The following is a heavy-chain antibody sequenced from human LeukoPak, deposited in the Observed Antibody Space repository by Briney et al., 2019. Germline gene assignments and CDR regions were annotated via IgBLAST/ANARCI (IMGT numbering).Heavy chain of an antibody. Sequence: ASVKVSCKASGYTLTDYYMHWVRQAPGQGLEWMGRINPNSGGTNYAQKFQGRVTMTTDTSTSTAYMELRSLRSDDTAAYYCARVDYGVEGWFDPWGQGTLVTVSS. CDR1: GYTLTDYY. D-gene: IGHD4-17*01. CDR3: ARVDYGVEGWFDP. V-gene: IGHV1-2*06. J-gene: IGHJ5*02. CDR2: INPNSGGT.